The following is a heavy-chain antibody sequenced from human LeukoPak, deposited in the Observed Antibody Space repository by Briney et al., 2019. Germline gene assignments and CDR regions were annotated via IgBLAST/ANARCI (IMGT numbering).Heavy chain of an antibody. D-gene: IGHD3-9*01. CDR2: IYYSGST. CDR1: GGSISSYY. CDR3: ARLLVDYDILTRQAGEREFDY. J-gene: IGHJ4*02. Sequence: SETLSLTCTVSGGSISSYYWSWIRQPPGKGLEWIGYIYYSGSTNYNPSLKSRVTISVDTSKNQFSLKLSSVTAADTAVYYCARLLVDYDILTRQAGEREFDYWGQGTLVTVSS. V-gene: IGHV4-59*08.